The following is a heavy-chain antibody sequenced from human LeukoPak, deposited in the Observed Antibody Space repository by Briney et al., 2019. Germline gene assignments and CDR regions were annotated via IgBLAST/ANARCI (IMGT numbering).Heavy chain of an antibody. CDR3: ASDSFYDSGGYFYY. CDR1: GGSINVFY. Sequence: PSETLSLTCTVSGGSINVFYWSWIRQPAGKGLQWIGRISTSGNTDYNPSPKSRVTMSVDTSKNQFSLKLTSVTAADTAVYYRASDSFYDSGGYFYYWGQGTPVTVSS. V-gene: IGHV4-4*07. J-gene: IGHJ4*02. D-gene: IGHD3-22*01. CDR2: ISTSGNT.